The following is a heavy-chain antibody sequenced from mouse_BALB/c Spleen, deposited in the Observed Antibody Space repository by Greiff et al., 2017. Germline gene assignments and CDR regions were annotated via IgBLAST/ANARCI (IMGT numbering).Heavy chain of an antibody. CDR1: GYTFTSYW. CDR3: ARDYDYDAWFAY. CDR2: INPSNGRT. J-gene: IGHJ3*01. V-gene: IGHV1S81*02. D-gene: IGHD2-4*01. Sequence: QVQLQQPGAELVKPGASVKLSCKASGYTFTSYWVHWVKQRPGQGLEWIGEINPSNGRTNYNEKFKSKATLTVDKSSSTAYMQLSSLTSEDSAVYYCARDYDYDAWFAYWGQGTLVTVSA.